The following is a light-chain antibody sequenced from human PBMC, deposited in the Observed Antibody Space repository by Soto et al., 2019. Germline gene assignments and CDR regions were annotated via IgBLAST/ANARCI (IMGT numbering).Light chain of an antibody. Sequence: EIVLTQSPGTLSLSPGERATLSCRASQSVSSTYIAWDQQNPGQAPRLLIYGASSRATGITDRFSGSGSGTDFTLTISRLEPEDFAVYFCQQYGRSPPFTFGQGTKVEIK. CDR2: GAS. V-gene: IGKV3-20*01. J-gene: IGKJ2*01. CDR3: QQYGRSPPFT. CDR1: QSVSSTY.